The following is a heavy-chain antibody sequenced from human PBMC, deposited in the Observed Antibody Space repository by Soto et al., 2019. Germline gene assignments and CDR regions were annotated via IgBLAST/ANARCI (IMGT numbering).Heavy chain of an antibody. V-gene: IGHV4-31*03. CDR3: AREYCANDVCFQPDY. J-gene: IGHJ4*02. Sequence: SETLSLTCTVSGGSISSGGYYWSWIRQHPGKGLEWIGYIYYSGSTYYNPSLKSRVTISVDTSKNQFSLKLSSVTAADTAVYFCAREYCANDVCFQPDYWGQGTLVTVSS. D-gene: IGHD2-8*01. CDR2: IYYSGST. CDR1: GGSISSGGYY.